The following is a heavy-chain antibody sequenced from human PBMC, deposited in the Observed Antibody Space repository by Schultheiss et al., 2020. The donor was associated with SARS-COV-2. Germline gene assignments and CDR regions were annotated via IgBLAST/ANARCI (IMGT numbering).Heavy chain of an antibody. J-gene: IGHJ4*02. CDR2: INDNSGGT. V-gene: IGHV1-2*06. CDR1: GYTFTGYY. D-gene: IGHD2-2*01. Sequence: ASVKVSCKASGYTFTGYYMHWVRQAPGQGLEWMGRINDNSGGTNYAQKFQGRVTMTRDTSISTAYMELSRLRSDDTAVYYCARGLGYCSSTSCYPFDYWGQGTLVTVSS. CDR3: ARGLGYCSSTSCYPFDY.